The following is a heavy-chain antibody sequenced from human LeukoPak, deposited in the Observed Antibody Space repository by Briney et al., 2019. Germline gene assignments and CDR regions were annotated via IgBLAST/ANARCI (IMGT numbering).Heavy chain of an antibody. Sequence: PSETLSLTCTVSGGSISSSSSYWGWIRQPPGKGLEWIGSIYYSGSTYYNPSLKSRVTISVDTSKNQFSLKLSSVTAADTAVYYCARELTIFGVVPYRGYFDYWGQGTLVTVSS. J-gene: IGHJ4*02. CDR1: GGSISSSSSY. CDR3: ARELTIFGVVPYRGYFDY. CDR2: IYYSGST. V-gene: IGHV4-39*02. D-gene: IGHD3-3*01.